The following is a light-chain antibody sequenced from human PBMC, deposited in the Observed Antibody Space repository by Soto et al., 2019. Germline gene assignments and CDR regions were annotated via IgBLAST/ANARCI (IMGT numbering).Light chain of an antibody. CDR1: QSISSW. Sequence: DIQMTQSPSTLSASVGDRVTITCLASQSISSWLAWYQQKPGKAPKLLIYDASSLESGVPSRFSGSGSGTEFTLTISSLQPDDFATYYCQQYNNYPLTFGPGTKVDIK. CDR3: QQYNNYPLT. CDR2: DAS. V-gene: IGKV1-5*01. J-gene: IGKJ3*01.